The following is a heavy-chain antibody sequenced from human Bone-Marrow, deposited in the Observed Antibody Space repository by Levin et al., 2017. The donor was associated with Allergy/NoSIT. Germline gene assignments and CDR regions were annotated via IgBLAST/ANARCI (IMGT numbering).Heavy chain of an antibody. CDR3: ARPILGSCSGDGCRDY. V-gene: IGHV5-51*01. CDR1: GSSFTSNW. J-gene: IGHJ4*02. Sequence: GGSLRLSCKGSGSSFTSNWIGWVRQMPGKGLEWMGIIFPADSDTRYSPSFQGQVTISADKSITTAYLQWSSLKASDTAMYYCARPILGSCSGDGCRDYWGQGTLVIVSS. D-gene: IGHD2-15*01. CDR2: IFPADSDT.